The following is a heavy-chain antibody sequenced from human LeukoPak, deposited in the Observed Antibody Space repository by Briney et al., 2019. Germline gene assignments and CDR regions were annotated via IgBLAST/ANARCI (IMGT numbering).Heavy chain of an antibody. J-gene: IGHJ4*02. V-gene: IGHV3-23*01. D-gene: IGHD6-13*01. Sequence: PGGSLRLPCAASGFTFSRSAMSWVRQAPGKGLEWVSAISGSGGTYYADSVKGRFTISRDNSKNTLYLQMNSLRAEDTAVYYCAKVNNIAAAGTFDYWGQGSLVTVSS. CDR3: AKVNNIAAAGTFDY. CDR2: ISGSGGT. CDR1: GFTFSRSA.